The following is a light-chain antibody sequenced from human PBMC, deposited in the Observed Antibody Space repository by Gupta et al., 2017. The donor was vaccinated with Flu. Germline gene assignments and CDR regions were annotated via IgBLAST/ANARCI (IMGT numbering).Light chain of an antibody. J-gene: IGKJ3*01. Sequence: GDRVTITCRASQRVTSRLAWYQQKPGKAPKLLIYQASSLESLVPSRFSGIGAWLESTVTICSLQPYDSCIYYRHHNITSLITFGPGTKVDIK. CDR3: HHNITSLIT. CDR2: QAS. CDR1: QRVTSR. V-gene: IGKV1-5*03.